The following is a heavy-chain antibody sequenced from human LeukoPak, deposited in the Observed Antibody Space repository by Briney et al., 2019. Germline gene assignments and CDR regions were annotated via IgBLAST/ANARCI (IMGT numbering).Heavy chain of an antibody. J-gene: IGHJ5*02. D-gene: IGHD3-22*01. Sequence: ASVKVSCKASGHTFTSYGISWVRQAPGQGLEWMGWISAYNGNTNYAQKLQGRVTMTTDTSTSTAYMELRSLRSDDTAVYYCARTYYDSSGPNWFDPWGQGTLVTVSS. CDR2: ISAYNGNT. V-gene: IGHV1-18*01. CDR1: GHTFTSYG. CDR3: ARTYYDSSGPNWFDP.